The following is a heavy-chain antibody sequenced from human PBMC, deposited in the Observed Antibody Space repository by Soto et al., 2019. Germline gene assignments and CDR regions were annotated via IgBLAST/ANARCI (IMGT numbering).Heavy chain of an antibody. V-gene: IGHV4-59*01. CDR2: IYYSGST. CDR1: GGSISSYY. J-gene: IGHJ5*02. Sequence: SETLSLTCTVSGGSISSYYWSWIRQPPGKGLEWIGYIYYSGSTNYNPSIKSRVNISVDTSKNQFSLKLSSVTAADTAVYYCARWLVGRGNWFDPWGQGTLVTVSS. D-gene: IGHD6-19*01. CDR3: ARWLVGRGNWFDP.